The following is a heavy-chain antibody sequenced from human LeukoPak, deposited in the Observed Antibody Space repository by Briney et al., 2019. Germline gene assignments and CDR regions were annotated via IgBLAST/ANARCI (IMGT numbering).Heavy chain of an antibody. V-gene: IGHV1-18*01. Sequence: GASVKVSCKASGGTFSSYAISWVRQAPGQGLEWMGWISAYNGNTNYAQKLQGRVTMTTDTSTNTVYMELRSLRSDDTAMYYCARKDYLMGFADYWGQGTLVTVSS. D-gene: IGHD4/OR15-4a*01. J-gene: IGHJ4*02. CDR2: ISAYNGNT. CDR1: GGTFSSYA. CDR3: ARKDYLMGFADY.